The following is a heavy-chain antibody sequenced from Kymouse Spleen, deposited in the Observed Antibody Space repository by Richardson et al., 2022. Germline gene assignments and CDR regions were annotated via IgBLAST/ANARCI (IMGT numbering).Heavy chain of an antibody. Sequence: QVQLQQWGAGLLKPSETLSLTCAVYGGSFSGYYWSWIRQPPGKGLEWIGEINHSGSTNYNPSLKSRVTISVDTSKNQFSLKLSSVTAADTAVYYCARGGGSSSWYFDYWGQGTLVTVSS. D-gene: IGHD6-13*01. V-gene: IGHV4-34*01. CDR2: INHSGST. CDR1: GGSFSGYY. CDR3: ARGGGSSSWYFDY. J-gene: IGHJ4*02.